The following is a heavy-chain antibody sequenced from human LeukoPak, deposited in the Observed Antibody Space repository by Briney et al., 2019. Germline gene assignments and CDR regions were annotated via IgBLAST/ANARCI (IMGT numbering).Heavy chain of an antibody. CDR1: GFTFTSYG. D-gene: IGHD4-17*01. J-gene: IGHJ4*02. V-gene: IGHV3-30*18. CDR3: AKGRWGGDFSPYLDY. CDR2: ISSDGSNN. Sequence: PGGSLRLSCVASGFTFTSYGMHWVRQAPGKGLEWVAVISSDGSNNYYADSVKGRFTISRDNSKNTLYLQMNSLRPKDTAVYYCAKGRWGGDFSPYLDYWGQGALITVSS.